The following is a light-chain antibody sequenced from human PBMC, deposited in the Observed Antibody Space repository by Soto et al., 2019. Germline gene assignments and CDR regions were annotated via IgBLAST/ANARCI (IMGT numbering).Light chain of an antibody. J-gene: IGLJ2*01. CDR3: TSYAGSNVV. CDR2: EVP. V-gene: IGLV2-8*01. CDR1: SSDVGGYHY. Sequence: QSALTQPPSASGSPGQSVTISCTGTSSDVGGYHYVSWYQQHPGKAPKLMIYEVPKRPSGVPDRFSGSKSGNTASLTVSGLKAEDEADYYCTSYAGSNVVFGGGTKLTVL.